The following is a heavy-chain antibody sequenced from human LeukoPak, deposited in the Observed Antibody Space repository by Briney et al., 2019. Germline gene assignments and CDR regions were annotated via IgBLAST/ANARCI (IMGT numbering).Heavy chain of an antibody. J-gene: IGHJ3*02. CDR2: ISSSGSTI. Sequence: LSLTCTVSGGSISSSNYYWGWIRQPPGKGLEWVSYISSSGSTIYYADSVKGRFTISRDNAKNSLYLQMNSLRAEDTAVYYCARAHYDFWSGYSLDIWGQGTMVTVSS. V-gene: IGHV3-11*04. CDR3: ARAHYDFWSGYSLDI. D-gene: IGHD3-3*01. CDR1: GGSISSSNYY.